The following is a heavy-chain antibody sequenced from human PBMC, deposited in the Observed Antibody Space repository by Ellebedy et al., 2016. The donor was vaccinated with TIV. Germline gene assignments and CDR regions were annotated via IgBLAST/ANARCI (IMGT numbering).Heavy chain of an antibody. Sequence: GESLKISXVVSGLTFSNYGMSWVRQAPGKGLEWVGVIWYDGSNEEYVESVKGRFTISRDNSKNTTTLQMNSLRVEDTATYYCARDCGGSSRCLVYWGQGSLVTVSS. CDR3: ARDCGGSSRCLVY. J-gene: IGHJ4*02. CDR1: GLTFSNYG. CDR2: IWYDGSNE. V-gene: IGHV3-33*08. D-gene: IGHD3-16*01.